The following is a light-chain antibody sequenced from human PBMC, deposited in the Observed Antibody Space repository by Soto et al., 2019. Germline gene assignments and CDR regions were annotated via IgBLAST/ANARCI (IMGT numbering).Light chain of an antibody. Sequence: EIVLTQSPGTLSLSPGERATLSCRASQSVSSSYLAWYQQKPGQAPRLLIYGASSRATGIPDRFSGSASGTDFTLTISRLEPEDSAVYYCQQYGSSGTFGQGTKVDIK. CDR3: QQYGSSGT. J-gene: IGKJ1*01. CDR2: GAS. V-gene: IGKV3-20*01. CDR1: QSVSSSY.